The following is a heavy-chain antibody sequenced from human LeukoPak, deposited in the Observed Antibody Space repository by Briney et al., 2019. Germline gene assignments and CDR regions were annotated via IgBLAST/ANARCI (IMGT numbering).Heavy chain of an antibody. CDR3: ARDLGPKYSSSWYDY. CDR1: GGSISSYY. J-gene: IGHJ4*02. D-gene: IGHD6-13*01. CDR2: IYYSGST. Sequence: SEALSLTCTVSGGSISSYYWSWIRQPPGKGLEWIGYIYYSGSTNYNPSLKSRVTISVDTSKNQFSLKLSSVTAADTAVYYCARDLGPKYSSSWYDYWGQGTLVTVSS. V-gene: IGHV4-59*01.